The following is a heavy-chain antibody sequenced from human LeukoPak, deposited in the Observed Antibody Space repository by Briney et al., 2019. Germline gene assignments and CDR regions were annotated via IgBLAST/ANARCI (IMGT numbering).Heavy chain of an antibody. CDR1: GGSIRSYY. Sequence: SETLSLTCTVSGGSIRSYYWSWIRQPPGKGLEWIGYIYYSGSTNYSPSLKSRVTISVDTSKNQFSLKLSSVTAADTAVYYCARLGLAGSAGRTYYFDYWGQGTLVTVSS. D-gene: IGHD1-26*01. CDR3: ARLGLAGSAGRTYYFDY. J-gene: IGHJ4*02. V-gene: IGHV4-59*08. CDR2: IYYSGST.